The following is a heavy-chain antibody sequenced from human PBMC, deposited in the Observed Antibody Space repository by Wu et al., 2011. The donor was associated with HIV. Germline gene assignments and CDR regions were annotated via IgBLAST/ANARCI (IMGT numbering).Heavy chain of an antibody. J-gene: IGHJ4*02. CDR2: IIPLFRTG. Sequence: QVHLVQSGAEVKKPGSSVKVSCKASGVTFSSYAISWVRQSPREGLEWMGRIIPLFRTGTYAEKFRGRVTMTADESTSTVYMEMSSLTSDDTAVYYCAGRQMDDYGDFVSYFDYWGQGTLVAVSS. V-gene: IGHV1-69*15. CDR3: AGRQMDDYGDFVSYFDY. D-gene: IGHD4-17*01. CDR1: GVTFSSYA.